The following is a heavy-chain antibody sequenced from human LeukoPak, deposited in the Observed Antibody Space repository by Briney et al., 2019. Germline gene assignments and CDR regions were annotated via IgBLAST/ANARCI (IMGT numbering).Heavy chain of an antibody. CDR3: ARGGMIVVVKDAFDI. V-gene: IGHV3-11*01. D-gene: IGHD3-22*01. CDR1: GFTFSDYY. CDR2: ISSSGSTI. J-gene: IGHJ3*02. Sequence: GGSLRLSCAASGFTFSDYYMSWIRQAPGKGLEWVSYISSSGSTIYYADSVKGRFTISRDNAKNSLYQQMNSLRAEDTAVYYCARGGMIVVVKDAFDIWGQGTMVTVSS.